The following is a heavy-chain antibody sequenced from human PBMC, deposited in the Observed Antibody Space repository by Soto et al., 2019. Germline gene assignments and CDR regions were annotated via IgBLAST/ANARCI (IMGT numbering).Heavy chain of an antibody. J-gene: IGHJ6*02. D-gene: IGHD5-12*01. CDR3: AREGVQRWLRFFRLKYYYGMDV. CDR2: VNHSGST. V-gene: IGHV4-30-4*01. CDR1: GASIRSTDYY. Sequence: PSETLSLTCTVSGASIRSTDYYWSWIRQAPGKGLDWIGEVNHSGSTNYNPSLKSRVTISVDTSKNQFSLKLSSVTAADTAVYYCAREGVQRWLRFFRLKYYYGMDVWGQGTTVTVS.